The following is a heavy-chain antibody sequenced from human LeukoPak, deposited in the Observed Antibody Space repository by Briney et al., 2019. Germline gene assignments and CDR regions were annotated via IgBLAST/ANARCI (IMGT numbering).Heavy chain of an antibody. CDR2: KKQDGSEK. CDR1: GFTFSSYW. V-gene: IGHV3-7*01. CDR3: ARDLGLGYYGSSGYYDGAGNY. Sequence: GGSLRLSCAASGFTFSSYWMSWVRQAPGKGLEWVANKKQDGSEKYYVDSVKGRFTISRDNAKNSLYLQMNSLRAEDTAVYYCARDLGLGYYGSSGYYDGAGNYWGQGTLVTVSS. D-gene: IGHD3-22*01. J-gene: IGHJ4*02.